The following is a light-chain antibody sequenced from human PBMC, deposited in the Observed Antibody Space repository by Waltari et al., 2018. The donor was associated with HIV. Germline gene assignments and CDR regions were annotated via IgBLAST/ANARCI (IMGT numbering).Light chain of an antibody. CDR1: NSNIGAGYD. J-gene: IGLJ2*01. V-gene: IGLV1-40*01. Sequence: QSVLTQPPSVSGAPGQRVTISCTGNNSNIGAGYDVHWYQQLPGTAPKVVMCLNTIRPSGIPDRFSGSKSDTSASLAITGLQAEDEADYYCQSYDSSLSASVFGGGTKLTVL. CDR3: QSYDSSLSASV. CDR2: LNT.